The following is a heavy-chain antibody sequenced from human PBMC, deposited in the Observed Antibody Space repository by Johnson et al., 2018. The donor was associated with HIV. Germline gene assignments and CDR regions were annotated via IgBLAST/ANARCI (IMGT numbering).Heavy chain of an antibody. D-gene: IGHD4-17*01. Sequence: VQLVESGGGLVKPGGSLRLSCAASGFTFSDYYMSWIRQAPGKGLEWVANIKQDGSEKYYVDSVKGRFTISRDNAKNSLYLQMNSLRAEDTALYYCARSRGGGDYAPEAFDIWGQGTMVTVSS. CDR3: ARSRGGGDYAPEAFDI. V-gene: IGHV3-7*05. CDR1: GFTFSDYY. CDR2: IKQDGSEK. J-gene: IGHJ3*02.